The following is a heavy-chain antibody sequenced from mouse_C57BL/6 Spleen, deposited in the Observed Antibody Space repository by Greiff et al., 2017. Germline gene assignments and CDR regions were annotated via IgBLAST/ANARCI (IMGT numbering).Heavy chain of an antibody. J-gene: IGHJ1*03. CDR2: ISDGGSYT. Sequence: EVQVVESGGGLVKPGGSLKLSCAASGFTFSSYAMSWVRQTPEKRLEWVATISDGGSYTYYPDNVKGRFTISRDNAKNNLYLQMSHLKSEDTAMYYCANFDVWGTGTTVTVSS. CDR1: GFTFSSYA. V-gene: IGHV5-4*01. CDR3: ANFDV.